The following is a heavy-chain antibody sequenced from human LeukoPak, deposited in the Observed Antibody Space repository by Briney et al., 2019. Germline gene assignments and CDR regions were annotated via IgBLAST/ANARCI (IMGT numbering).Heavy chain of an antibody. CDR1: GYIFTSYG. J-gene: IGHJ5*02. CDR2: IIPIFGTA. D-gene: IGHD2-2*01. V-gene: IGHV1-69*13. Sequence: SVKVSCKASGYIFTSYGVSWVRQAPGQGLEWMGGIIPIFGTANYAQKFQGRVTITADASTSTAYMELSSLRSEDTAVYYCARGGLGYCSSTSCRLWFDPWGQGTLVTVSS. CDR3: ARGGLGYCSSTSCRLWFDP.